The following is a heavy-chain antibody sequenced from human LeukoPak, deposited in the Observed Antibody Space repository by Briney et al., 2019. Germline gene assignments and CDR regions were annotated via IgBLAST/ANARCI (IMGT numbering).Heavy chain of an antibody. CDR1: GGSISSYY. J-gene: IGHJ4*02. CDR2: IYYSGST. Sequence: SESLSLTCTVSGGSISSYYWSWIRQPPGKGLEWIGYIYYSGSTNYNPSLKSRVTISVDRSKNQFSLKLSSVTAADTAVYYCARAKMAGEYDYWGQGTLVTVSS. D-gene: IGHD2-8*01. CDR3: ARAKMAGEYDY. V-gene: IGHV4-59*12.